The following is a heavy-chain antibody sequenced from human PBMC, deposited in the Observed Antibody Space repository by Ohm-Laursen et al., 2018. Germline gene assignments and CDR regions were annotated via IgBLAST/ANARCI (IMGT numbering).Heavy chain of an antibody. J-gene: IGHJ6*02. V-gene: IGHV4-34*01. CDR1: GGSFSGYY. D-gene: IGHD3-3*01. Sequence: SETLSLTWPVYGGSFSGYYWSWIRQPPGKGLEWIGEINHSGSTNYNPSLKSRVTISVDTSKNQFSLKLSSVTAADTAVYYCARGWIFGVVITRMDVWGQGTTVTVSS. CDR2: INHSGST. CDR3: ARGWIFGVVITRMDV.